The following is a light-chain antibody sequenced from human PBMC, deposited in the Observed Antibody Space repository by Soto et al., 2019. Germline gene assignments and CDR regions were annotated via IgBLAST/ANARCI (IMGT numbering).Light chain of an antibody. Sequence: QSALTQPASVSGSPGQSITISCTGSSSAVGSYRFVSWYQHHPGKVPKLIIYEGGKRPSGVSNRFSGSEPGNTASLTISGLQAEDEADYYCGSSAPSRTFVFGTGTKLTV. CDR1: SSAVGSYRF. V-gene: IGLV2-23*01. CDR2: EGG. J-gene: IGLJ1*01. CDR3: GSSAPSRTFV.